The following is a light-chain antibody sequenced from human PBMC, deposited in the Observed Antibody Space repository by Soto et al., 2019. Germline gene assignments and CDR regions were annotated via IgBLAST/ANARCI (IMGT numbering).Light chain of an antibody. J-gene: IGLJ1*01. CDR1: SSNIGGYNV. V-gene: IGLV2-23*01. CDR2: EAI. CDR3: FSYVGATTYV. Sequence: QSVLTQPASVSGSPGQSITISCSGTSSNIGGYNVVSWYQQHPGKAPKVIIYEAIKPPSGVSNRFSGSISGTTASLTISGLQADDEADSDCFSYVGATTYVFGSGTKLTVL.